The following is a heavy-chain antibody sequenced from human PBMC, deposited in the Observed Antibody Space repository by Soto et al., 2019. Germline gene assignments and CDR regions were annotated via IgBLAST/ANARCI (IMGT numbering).Heavy chain of an antibody. Sequence: EVQLLESGGGLVQPGGSLRLSCAASGFTFSSYAMSWVPQAPGKGLEWVSAISGSGGSTYYADSVKGRFTISRDNSKNTLYLQMNSLRAEDTAVYYCAKGDYGSGAIDYWGQGTLVTVSS. CDR2: ISGSGGST. V-gene: IGHV3-23*01. D-gene: IGHD4-17*01. CDR1: GFTFSSYA. CDR3: AKGDYGSGAIDY. J-gene: IGHJ4*02.